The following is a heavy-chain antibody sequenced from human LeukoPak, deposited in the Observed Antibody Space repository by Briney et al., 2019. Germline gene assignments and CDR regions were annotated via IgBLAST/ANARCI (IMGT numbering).Heavy chain of an antibody. CDR1: GGSISSYY. CDR3: AREVIAVAGTGNFDY. J-gene: IGHJ4*02. Sequence: PSETLSLTCTVSGGSISSYYWSWIRQPPGKGLEWIGYIYYSGSTNYNPSLKSRVTISVDTSKNQFSLKLSSVTAADTAVYYCAREVIAVAGTGNFDYWGQGTLVTVSS. V-gene: IGHV4-59*08. CDR2: IYYSGST. D-gene: IGHD6-19*01.